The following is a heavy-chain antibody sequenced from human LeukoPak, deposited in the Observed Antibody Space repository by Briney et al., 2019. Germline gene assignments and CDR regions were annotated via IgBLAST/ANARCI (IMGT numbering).Heavy chain of an antibody. D-gene: IGHD1-26*01. CDR3: ARASGSYLD. CDR2: IYHSGST. CDR1: GGSISSGGYY. J-gene: IGHJ4*02. Sequence: SETLSLTCTVSGGSISSGGYYWSWIRQPPGKGLEWIGYIYHSGSTYYNPSLKSRVTISVDRSKNQFSLKLSSVTAADTAVYYCARASGSYLDWGQGTLVTVSS. V-gene: IGHV4-30-2*01.